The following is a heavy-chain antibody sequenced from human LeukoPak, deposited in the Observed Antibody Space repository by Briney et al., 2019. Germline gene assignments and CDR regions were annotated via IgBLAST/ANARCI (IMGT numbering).Heavy chain of an antibody. J-gene: IGHJ4*02. CDR3: ARGRDPY. CDR2: INHSGST. CDR1: GGSFSGYY. Sequence: KSSETLSPTCAVYGGSFSGYYWTWIRQPPGRGLEWIGEINHSGSTNYNPSLKSRVTISVDTSKSQFSLKLNSVTAADTAMYYCARGRDPYWGQGTLVTVSS. V-gene: IGHV4-34*01. D-gene: IGHD5-24*01.